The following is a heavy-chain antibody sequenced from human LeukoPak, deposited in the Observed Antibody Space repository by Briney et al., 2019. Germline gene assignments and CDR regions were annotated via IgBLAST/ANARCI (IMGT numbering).Heavy chain of an antibody. CDR3: ARSAGSPRDFDY. CDR2: IYYSGST. CDR1: GGSISSGGYY. V-gene: IGHV4-31*03. J-gene: IGHJ4*02. D-gene: IGHD3-10*01. Sequence: PSQTLSPTCPVSGGSISSGGYYWSWIRQHPGKGLEWIGYIYYSGSTYYNPSLKSRVTISVDTSKNQFSLKLSSVTAADTAVYYCARSAGSPRDFDYWGQGTLVTVSS.